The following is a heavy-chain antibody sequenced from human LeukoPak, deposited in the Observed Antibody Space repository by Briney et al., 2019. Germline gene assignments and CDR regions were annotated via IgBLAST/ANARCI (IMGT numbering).Heavy chain of an antibody. J-gene: IGHJ3*02. Sequence: GGSLRLSCAASGFTFSSYAMHWVRQAPGKGLEWVAVISYDGSNKYYADSVKGRFTISRDNSKNTLYLQMNSLRAEDTAVYYCATDTISYCGGDCYLRGSAFDIWGQGTMVTVSS. D-gene: IGHD2-21*02. CDR1: GFTFSSYA. V-gene: IGHV3-30*04. CDR3: ATDTISYCGGDCYLRGSAFDI. CDR2: ISYDGSNK.